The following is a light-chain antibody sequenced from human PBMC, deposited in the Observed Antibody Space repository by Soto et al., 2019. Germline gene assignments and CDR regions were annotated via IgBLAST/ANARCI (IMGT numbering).Light chain of an antibody. Sequence: EIVLTQSPGTLSLSPGERATLSCRASQSVTSTYLAWYQQKPGQAPSLLVYSASSRATGIPDRFSGSGSGTDFTLTINRLEPEDFAVYYCQQYGSSPFTFGPGTQVDIK. CDR1: QSVTSTY. J-gene: IGKJ3*01. CDR3: QQYGSSPFT. V-gene: IGKV3-20*01. CDR2: SAS.